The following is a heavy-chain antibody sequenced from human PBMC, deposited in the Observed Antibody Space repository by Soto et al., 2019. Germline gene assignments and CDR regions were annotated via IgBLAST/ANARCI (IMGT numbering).Heavy chain of an antibody. CDR3: VKDSPTGPFDY. V-gene: IGHV3-30*18. J-gene: IGHJ4*02. CDR2: ISHDGSNA. D-gene: IGHD1-1*01. CDR1: GFNFRTYV. Sequence: QVQLVESGGGVVQPGRSLRLSCAASGFNFRTYVMHWVHQAPGKGLAWVALISHDGSNAKYADSTMGRFTISRDNSKDTLYLQMNSLRAEDTAVYFCVKDSPTGPFDYWGQGALVTVSS.